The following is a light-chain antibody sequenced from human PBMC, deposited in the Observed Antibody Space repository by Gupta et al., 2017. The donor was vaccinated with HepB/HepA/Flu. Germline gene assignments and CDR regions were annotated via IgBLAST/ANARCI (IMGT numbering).Light chain of an antibody. CDR3: QHSNSTYWN. CDR2: AAS. Sequence: DIQMTQSPSSLSASVGDRVTITCRASQSISSYLNWYQQKPGKAPKLLIYAASSWKSGVPSRFSGSGSGTDFTLTISSRQPEDFANYYCQHSNSTYWNFGQGTNVDIK. CDR1: QSISSY. V-gene: IGKV1-39*01. J-gene: IGKJ3*01.